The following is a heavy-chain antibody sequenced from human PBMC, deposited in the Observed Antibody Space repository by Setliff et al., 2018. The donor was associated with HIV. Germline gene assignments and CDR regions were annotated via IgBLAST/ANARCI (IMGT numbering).Heavy chain of an antibody. D-gene: IGHD3-9*01. J-gene: IGHJ4*02. CDR1: GGSISSNSYY. CDR2: IYHSGRT. CDR3: ARDQLQDYASLTGYYTGRYFDY. V-gene: IGHV4-39*07. Sequence: SETLSLTCTVSGGSISSNSYYWGWIRQPPGKGLEWIGSIYHSGRTYYNPSLKSRVTISVDTSKNQFSLKLTSVTAADTAVYYCARDQLQDYASLTGYYTGRYFDYWGRGTLVTVSS.